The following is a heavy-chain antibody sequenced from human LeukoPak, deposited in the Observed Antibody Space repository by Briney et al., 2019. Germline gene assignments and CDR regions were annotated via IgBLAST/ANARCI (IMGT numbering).Heavy chain of an antibody. CDR1: GGTFSSYA. V-gene: IGHV1-69*04. Sequence: VASVKVSCKASGGTFSSYAISWVRQAPGQGLEWMGRIIPILGTANYAQKFQGRVTITADKSTSTAYMELSSLRSEDTAVYYCARDQGIAAAAPPGVNWGQGTLVTVSS. D-gene: IGHD6-13*01. CDR2: IIPILGTA. CDR3: ARDQGIAAAAPPGVN. J-gene: IGHJ4*02.